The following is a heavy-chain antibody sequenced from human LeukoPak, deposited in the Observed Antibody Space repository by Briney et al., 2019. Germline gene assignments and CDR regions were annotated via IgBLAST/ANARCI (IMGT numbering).Heavy chain of an antibody. CDR2: INYSGGT. Sequence: SETLSLTCAVYGGSFSDYYWSWIRQPPGKGLEWIGEINYSGGTKYNPSLKSRVTISVDTSKNQFSLKLSSVTAADTAVYYCARAVSTGYLPRPTNWFDPWGQGTLVTVSS. CDR3: ARAVSTGYLPRPTNWFDP. V-gene: IGHV4-34*01. CDR1: GGSFSDYY. D-gene: IGHD3-9*01. J-gene: IGHJ5*02.